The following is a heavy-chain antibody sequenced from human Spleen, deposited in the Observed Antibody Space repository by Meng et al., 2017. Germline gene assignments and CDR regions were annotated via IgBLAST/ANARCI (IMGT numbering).Heavy chain of an antibody. CDR2: INHRGNT. Sequence: VQLQQVGEGLLKPSETLSLTCVVSGGSFRDYYGSWTRQPPGKGLEWIGEINHRGNTNYNSFLESRVTISVDTSQNSLSLKLSSVTAADSAVYYCARGPTTVAHDFDYWGQGTLVTVSS. D-gene: IGHD4-11*01. V-gene: IGHV4-34*01. J-gene: IGHJ4*02. CDR1: GGSFRDYY. CDR3: ARGPTTVAHDFDY.